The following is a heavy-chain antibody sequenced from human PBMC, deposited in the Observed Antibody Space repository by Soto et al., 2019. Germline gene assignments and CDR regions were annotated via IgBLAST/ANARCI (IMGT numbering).Heavy chain of an antibody. CDR2: ISGSGSKI. Sequence: GGFLRLSCAASGFTFSDYYMSWIRQAPGKGLEWISYISGSGSKIYYADSVKGRFTISRDNAKSTLYLQMNSLRAEDTALYYCAKGRSYYYYYGVDVWGQGTTVTVSS. V-gene: IGHV3-11*01. CDR1: GFTFSDYY. J-gene: IGHJ6*02. CDR3: AKGRSYYYYYGVDV.